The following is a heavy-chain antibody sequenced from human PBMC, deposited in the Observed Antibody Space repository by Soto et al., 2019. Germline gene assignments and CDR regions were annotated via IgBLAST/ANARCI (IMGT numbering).Heavy chain of an antibody. CDR2: IVVGSGNT. Sequence: AAVKDSCKASGFTFTSSAVQWVRQARGQRLEWIGWIVVGSGNTNYAQKFQERVTITRDMSTSTAYMELSSLRSEDTAVYYCAAAVTPDAFDIWGQGTMVTVSS. CDR3: AAAVTPDAFDI. V-gene: IGHV1-58*01. D-gene: IGHD4-4*01. J-gene: IGHJ3*02. CDR1: GFTFTSSA.